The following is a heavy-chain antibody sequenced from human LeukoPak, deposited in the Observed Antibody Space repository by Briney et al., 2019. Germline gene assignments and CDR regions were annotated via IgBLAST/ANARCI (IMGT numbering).Heavy chain of an antibody. CDR1: GFTFSSYG. CDR2: IRYDGSNK. CDR3: AKDTYYDSSGCDY. V-gene: IGHV3-30*02. Sequence: PGGSLRLSCAASGFTFSSYGMHWVRQAPGKGLEWVAFIRYDGSNKYYADSVKGRFTISRDNSKNTLYLQMNSLRAEDTAVYYCAKDTYYDSSGCDYWGQGTLVTVSS. J-gene: IGHJ4*02. D-gene: IGHD3-22*01.